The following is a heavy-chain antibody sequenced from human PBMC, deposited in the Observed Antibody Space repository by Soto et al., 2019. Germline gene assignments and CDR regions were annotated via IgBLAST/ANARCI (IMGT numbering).Heavy chain of an antibody. CDR2: IYYSGGT. J-gene: IGHJ4*01. V-gene: IGHV4-30-4*01. D-gene: IGHD1-26*01. CDR1: GGSISSGDYY. CDR3: ARVGATGEY. Sequence: QVQLQESGPGLVKPSQTLSLTCTVSGGSISSGDYYWRWIRQPPGKGLEWIANIYYSGGTSYNTSLKSRVTISVDTSKNLFSLKLSSVTAADTAVYYCARVGATGEYWGQGTLVTVSS.